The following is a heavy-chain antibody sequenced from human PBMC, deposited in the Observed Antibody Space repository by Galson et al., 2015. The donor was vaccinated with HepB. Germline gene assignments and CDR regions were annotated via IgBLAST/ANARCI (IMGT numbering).Heavy chain of an antibody. Sequence: SVKVSCKASGYTFTSYAMHWVRQAPGQRLEWMGWINAGNGNTKYSQKFQGRVTITRDTSASTAYMELSSLRSEDTAVYYCARDGAYCGGDCYRAYYYYMDVWGKGTTVTVSS. D-gene: IGHD2-21*01. V-gene: IGHV1-3*01. CDR2: INAGNGNT. CDR3: ARDGAYCGGDCYRAYYYYMDV. J-gene: IGHJ6*03. CDR1: GYTFTSYA.